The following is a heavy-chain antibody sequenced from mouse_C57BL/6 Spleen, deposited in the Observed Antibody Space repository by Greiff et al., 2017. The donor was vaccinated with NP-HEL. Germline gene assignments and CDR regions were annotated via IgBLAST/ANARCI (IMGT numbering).Heavy chain of an antibody. CDR2: IYPGSGST. CDR3: AREEYYYGSSPLAMDY. Sequence: QVQLQQPGAELVKPGASVKMSCKASGYTFTSYWITWVKQRPGQGLEWIGDIYPGSGSTNYNEKFKSKATLTVDTSSSTAYMQLSSLTSEDSAVYYCAREEYYYGSSPLAMDYWGQGTSVTVSS. V-gene: IGHV1-55*01. D-gene: IGHD1-1*01. J-gene: IGHJ4*01. CDR1: GYTFTSYW.